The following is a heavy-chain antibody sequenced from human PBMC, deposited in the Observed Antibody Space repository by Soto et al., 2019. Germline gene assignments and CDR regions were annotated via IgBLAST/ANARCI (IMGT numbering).Heavy chain of an antibody. CDR1: GYSYTTFG. D-gene: IGHD4-17*01. CDR2: MNSNSGKT. J-gene: IGHJ4*02. CDR3: GRDRLTVTGTKCFDY. V-gene: IGHV1-18*01. Sequence: QVQLVQSGAEVKKPGASVKVSCKPSGYSYTTFGISWVRQAPGQGLEWMGWMNSNSGKTDYAQKFQGRVTMTTDTFTRTAYMDLRSLTSDDTAVYFCGRDRLTVTGTKCFDYWGQGTLGTVSS.